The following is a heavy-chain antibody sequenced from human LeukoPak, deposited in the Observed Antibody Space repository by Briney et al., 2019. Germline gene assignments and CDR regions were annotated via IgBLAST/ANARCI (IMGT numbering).Heavy chain of an antibody. J-gene: IGHJ4*02. D-gene: IGHD3-10*01. Sequence: SETLSLTCAVYGGSFSGYYWSWIRQPPGKGLEWIGEINHSGSTNYNPSLKSRVTISVDTSKNQFSLKLSSVTAADTAVYYCTRGSAYGSGSYYNPFDYWGQGTLVTVSS. CDR2: INHSGST. V-gene: IGHV4-34*01. CDR3: TRGSAYGSGSYYNPFDY. CDR1: GGSFSGYY.